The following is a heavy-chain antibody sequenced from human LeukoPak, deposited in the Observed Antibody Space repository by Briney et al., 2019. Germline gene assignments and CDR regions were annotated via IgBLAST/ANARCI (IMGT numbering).Heavy chain of an antibody. CDR1: GAPISSRNYY. Sequence: PSETLSLTCSVSGAPISSRNYYWGWIRQPPGKGLEWIGSIYYSGSTYYNPSLKSRVTISVDTSKNQFSLKLSSVTAADTAVYYCARMGYYDFWSGSYFDYWGQGTLVTVSS. D-gene: IGHD3-3*01. CDR2: IYYSGST. V-gene: IGHV4-39*01. CDR3: ARMGYYDFWSGSYFDY. J-gene: IGHJ4*02.